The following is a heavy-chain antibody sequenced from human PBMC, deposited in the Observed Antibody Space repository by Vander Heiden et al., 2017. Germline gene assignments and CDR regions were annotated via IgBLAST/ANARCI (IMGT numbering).Heavy chain of an antibody. CDR3: ARPPPRAVAGPFDL. Sequence: QLQLQESGPGLVQPSETLSLTCTVSGASISSSSYYWGWIRQPPGKGLEWIGSIYYSGSTYYNPSLKSRVTISVDTSKNQFSLKLSSVTAADTAVYYCARPPPRAVAGPFDLWGRGTLVTVSS. CDR1: GASISSSSYY. J-gene: IGHJ2*01. V-gene: IGHV4-39*01. CDR2: IYYSGST. D-gene: IGHD6-19*01.